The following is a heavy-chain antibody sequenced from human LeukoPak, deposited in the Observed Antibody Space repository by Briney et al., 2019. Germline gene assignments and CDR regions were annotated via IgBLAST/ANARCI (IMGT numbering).Heavy chain of an antibody. Sequence: SETLSLTCTVSGDSISTYYWSWIRQPPGKGLEWIGCIYYSGSTIYNPSLKSRVTISVDTSKNQFSLKLSSVTAADTAVCYCARIKGKTSGSYYFDNWGQGTLVTVSS. D-gene: IGHD1-26*01. V-gene: IGHV4-59*01. CDR1: GDSISTYY. J-gene: IGHJ4*02. CDR2: IYYSGST. CDR3: ARIKGKTSGSYYFDN.